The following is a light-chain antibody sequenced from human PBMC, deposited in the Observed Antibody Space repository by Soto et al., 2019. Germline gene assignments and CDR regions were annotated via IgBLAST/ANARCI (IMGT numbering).Light chain of an antibody. CDR1: QSVSSSH. V-gene: IGKV3-20*01. Sequence: EVVLTQSPGTLSLSPGERGTLSCRASQSVSSSHIAWYQQRPGQAPRLLIYTASSRATGVPGRFSGSGSGTDFTLTITGLEPEDFAVYYCQHYGVSLWTFGQGTKVDI. CDR2: TAS. CDR3: QHYGVSLWT. J-gene: IGKJ1*01.